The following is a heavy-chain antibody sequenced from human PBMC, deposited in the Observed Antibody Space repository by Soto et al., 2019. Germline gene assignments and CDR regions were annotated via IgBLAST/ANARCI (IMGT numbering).Heavy chain of an antibody. V-gene: IGHV3-66*01. D-gene: IGHD3-16*01. CDR1: GFTVSTHY. CDR2: IYSGGST. Sequence: PGGSLRLSCGASGFTVSTHYMSWVRQAPGKGLEWVSVIYSGGSTFYADSVRGRFTISRDNSKNTVNLQMNSLRAEDTAVYYCARDPWAADYWGEGTLVTGSS. CDR3: ARDPWAADY. J-gene: IGHJ4*02.